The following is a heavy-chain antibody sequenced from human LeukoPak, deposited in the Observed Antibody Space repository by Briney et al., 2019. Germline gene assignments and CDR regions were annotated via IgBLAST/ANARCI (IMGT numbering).Heavy chain of an antibody. Sequence: GGSLRLSCAASGFTFSSYSMNWVRQAPGKGLEWVSSISSSSSYIYYAASVKGRFTISRDNAKNSLYLQMNSLRAEDTAVYYCARGTTGTTGRGDYWGQGTLVTVSS. CDR2: ISSSSSYI. CDR1: GFTFSSYS. D-gene: IGHD1-1*01. J-gene: IGHJ4*02. V-gene: IGHV3-21*01. CDR3: ARGTTGTTGRGDY.